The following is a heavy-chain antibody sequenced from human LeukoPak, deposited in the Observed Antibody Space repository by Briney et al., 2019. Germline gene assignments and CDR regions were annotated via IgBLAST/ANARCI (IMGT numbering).Heavy chain of an antibody. J-gene: IGHJ4*02. CDR3: SRGLDSRKLGY. Sequence: KASETLSLTCTVSGAPFSSGDQYWNWIRQRPGEGLEWIGSIHPSGALYNNPSLESRVTISIDTSKNQFSLNLNSVTAADTAVYFCSRGLDSRKLGYWGQGTLVTVSS. CDR1: GAPFSSGDQY. D-gene: IGHD3-22*01. CDR2: IHPSGAL. V-gene: IGHV4-31*03.